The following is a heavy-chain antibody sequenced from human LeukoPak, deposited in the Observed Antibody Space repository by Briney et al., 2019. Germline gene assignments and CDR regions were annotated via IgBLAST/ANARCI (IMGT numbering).Heavy chain of an antibody. CDR1: VYTFTGYY. Sequence: ASVKVSCKASVYTFTGYYMHWVRQAPGQGLEWMGWINPNSGGTNYAQKFQGRVTMTRDTSISTAYMELSRLRSDDTAVYFCARGVGGLGNMDVWGKGTTVIISS. V-gene: IGHV1-2*02. D-gene: IGHD3-16*01. J-gene: IGHJ6*03. CDR2: INPNSGGT. CDR3: ARGVGGLGNMDV.